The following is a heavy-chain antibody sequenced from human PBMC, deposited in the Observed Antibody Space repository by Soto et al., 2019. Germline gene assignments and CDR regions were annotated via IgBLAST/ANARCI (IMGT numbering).Heavy chain of an antibody. D-gene: IGHD2-2*01. J-gene: IGHJ6*02. V-gene: IGHV3-30*18. Sequence: SLKPSCAASGFTFSSYCMRWVLQAPGNGLEGVAAISYDGSNKYYADSVKGRFTISRDNSKNTLYLQMNSLRAEDTAVYYCAKDHLIVVVPAAIGGLFGLSMDVWGQGTTVTVSS. CDR1: GFTFSSYC. CDR2: ISYDGSNK. CDR3: AKDHLIVVVPAAIGGLFGLSMDV.